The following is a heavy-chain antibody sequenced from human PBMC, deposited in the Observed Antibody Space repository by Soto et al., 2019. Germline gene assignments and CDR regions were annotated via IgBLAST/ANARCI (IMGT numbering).Heavy chain of an antibody. CDR3: ARGSMVGATKHPSDS. Sequence: GGSLRLSCAASGFTFINYAIHWVRQAPGQGLEWVAVISYDGGSKVYADSVKGRFTLSRDNSQDTLYLQMNTLTPEDTAVYDCARGSMVGATKHPSDSWGQGTLVTVSS. V-gene: IGHV3-30-3*01. J-gene: IGHJ5*01. D-gene: IGHD1-26*01. CDR2: ISYDGGSK. CDR1: GFTFINYA.